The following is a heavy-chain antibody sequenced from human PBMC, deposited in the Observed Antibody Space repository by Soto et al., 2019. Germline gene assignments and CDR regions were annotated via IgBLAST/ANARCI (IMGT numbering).Heavy chain of an antibody. CDR2: ISSTTNYI. CDR3: ARQSEDLTSKFDY. V-gene: IGHV3-21*06. Sequence: PGWSLRLSCAASGFTFTRYSMNWVRQAPGKGLEWVSSISSTTNYIYYGDSMKGRFTISRDNAKNSLYLEMNSLRAEDTAVYYYARQSEDLTSKFDYWGQGTLVTVYS. CDR1: GFTFTRYS. J-gene: IGHJ4*02.